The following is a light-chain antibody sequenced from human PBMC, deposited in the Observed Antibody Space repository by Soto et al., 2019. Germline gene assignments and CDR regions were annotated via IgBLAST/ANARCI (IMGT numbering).Light chain of an antibody. V-gene: IGLV2-14*01. CDR1: SGDVGGYNY. J-gene: IGLJ2*01. CDR2: EVT. CDR3: SSYTSSSTVV. Sequence: QAVLTQPASVSGSPGQSITISCTGTSGDVGGYNYVSWYQQHPGKAPKLMIYEVTYRPSGVSNRFSGSKSGNTASLTISGLQAEDEADYYCSSYTSSSTVVFGGGTKLTVL.